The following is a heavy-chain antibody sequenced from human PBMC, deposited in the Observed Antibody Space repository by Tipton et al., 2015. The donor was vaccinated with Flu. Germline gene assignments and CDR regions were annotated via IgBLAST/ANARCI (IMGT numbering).Heavy chain of an antibody. CDR1: GDSIRSENYF. J-gene: IGHJ5*01. Sequence: TLSLTCTVSGDSIRSENYFWSWIRQPAGKELEWIGRAYYTGNANYNPSLKSRVTISIDTSKNQFPLNMNSVTAADTAVYYCARRDYSNYVSEPKNWFDSWGLGTLVTVSS. V-gene: IGHV4-61*02. CDR3: ARRDYSNYVSEPKNWFDS. CDR2: AYYTGNA. D-gene: IGHD4-11*01.